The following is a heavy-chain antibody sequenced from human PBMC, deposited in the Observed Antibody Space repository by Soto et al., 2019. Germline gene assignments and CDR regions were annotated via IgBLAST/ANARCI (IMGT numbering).Heavy chain of an antibody. CDR3: AKDQVDVVATSKDAFDV. CDR1: GFTFSSCA. V-gene: IGHV3-23*01. D-gene: IGHD5-12*01. Sequence: EVQLLESGGGLVQPGGSLRLSCAASGFTFSSCAMTWVRQAPGKGLEWVSANSGSGGSTYYADSVKGRFTISRDNSKNTLYLQMNSLRAEDTAVYYCAKDQVDVVATSKDAFDVWGQGTMVAVSS. J-gene: IGHJ3*01. CDR2: NSGSGGST.